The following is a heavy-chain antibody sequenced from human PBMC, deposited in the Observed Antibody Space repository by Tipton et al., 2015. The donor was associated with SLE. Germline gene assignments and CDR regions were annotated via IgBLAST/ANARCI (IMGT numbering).Heavy chain of an antibody. CDR3: ARGSGTYYNDIDY. Sequence: QLVQSGPEVKKPGASVKVSCKASGYTFTSYDINWVRQATGQGLEWMGWMNPNNGDTDYAQKFQGRVTMTRNTSISTAYMELSILRSEDTAGYYCARGSGTYYNDIDYWGQGTLVTVSS. CDR2: MNPNNGDT. J-gene: IGHJ4*02. D-gene: IGHD3-10*01. V-gene: IGHV1-8*01. CDR1: GYTFTSYD.